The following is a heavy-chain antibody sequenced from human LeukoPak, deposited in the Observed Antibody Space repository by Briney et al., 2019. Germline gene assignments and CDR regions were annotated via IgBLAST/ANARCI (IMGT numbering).Heavy chain of an antibody. CDR1: GYSISSGYY. CDR3: ARDPYSNYYFDY. V-gene: IGHV4-38-2*02. CDR2: IYHSGST. Sequence: SETLSLTCTVSGYSISSGYYWGWIRQPPGKGLEWIGSIYHSGSTYYNPSLKSRVTISVDTSKNQFSLKLSSVTAAGTAVYYCARDPYSNYYFDYWGQGTLVTVSS. D-gene: IGHD4-11*01. J-gene: IGHJ4*02.